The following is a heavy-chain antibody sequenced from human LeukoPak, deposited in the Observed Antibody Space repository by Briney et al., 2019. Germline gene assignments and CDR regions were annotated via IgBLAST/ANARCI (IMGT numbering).Heavy chain of an antibody. V-gene: IGHV3-53*04. Sequence: PGGSLRLSCAASGFTVSSNYMSWVRQAPGNGLEWVSVIYSGGSTYYADSVKGRFTISRHNSKITLFLQMNSLRAEDTAVYYCARVGSSCGWFDPWGQGTLVTVSS. J-gene: IGHJ5*02. D-gene: IGHD6-6*01. CDR3: ARVGSSCGWFDP. CDR1: GFTVSSNY. CDR2: IYSGGST.